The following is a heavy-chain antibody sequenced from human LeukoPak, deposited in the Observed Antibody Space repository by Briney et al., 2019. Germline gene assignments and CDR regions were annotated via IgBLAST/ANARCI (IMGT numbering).Heavy chain of an antibody. CDR1: GFTFSSYG. CDR2: IWYDGSNK. CDR3: ARETPSGYYFDY. V-gene: IGHV3-33*01. J-gene: IGHJ4*02. Sequence: GGSLRLSCAASGFTFSSYGMHWVRQAPGQGLEWVAVIWYDGSNKYYADSVKGRFTISRVNSKNTLYLQMNSLRAEDTAVYYCARETPSGYYFDYWGQGTLVTVSS. D-gene: IGHD3-10*01.